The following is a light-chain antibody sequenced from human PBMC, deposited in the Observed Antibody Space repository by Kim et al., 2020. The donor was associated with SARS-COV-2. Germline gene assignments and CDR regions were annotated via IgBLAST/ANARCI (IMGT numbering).Light chain of an antibody. CDR2: QDT. CDR1: KLGDKY. Sequence: SYELTQPPSVSVSPGQTASITCSGDKLGDKYASWYQQKPGQSPVLVIYQDTKRPSGIPERFSGSNSGNTATLTISGTQAMDEADYYCQAWDSTVVFGGGTQLT. V-gene: IGLV3-1*01. CDR3: QAWDSTVV. J-gene: IGLJ2*01.